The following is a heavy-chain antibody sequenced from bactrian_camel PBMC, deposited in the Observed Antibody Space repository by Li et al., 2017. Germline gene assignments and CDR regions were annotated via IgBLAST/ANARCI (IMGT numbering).Heavy chain of an antibody. CDR3: AAESSSQVVDGWADLYFSY. J-gene: IGHJ6*01. CDR2: ISSGGGTT. Sequence: QLVESGGGFVQPGGSLRLSCAASGFTFSSYGMTWVRQAPGKGLEWVSDISSGGGTTNYEDSVKGRFTISQDNAENKLLLQMNMLKPEDTAMYFCAAESSSQVVDGWADLYFSYWGPGTQVTVS. D-gene: IGHD2*01. CDR1: GFTFSSYG. V-gene: IGHV3S40*01.